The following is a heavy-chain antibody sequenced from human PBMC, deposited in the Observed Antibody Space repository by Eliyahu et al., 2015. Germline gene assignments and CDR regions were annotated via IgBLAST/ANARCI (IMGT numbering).Heavy chain of an antibody. V-gene: IGHV3-23*01. J-gene: IGHJ6*03. CDR2: ISGSGGST. Sequence: EVQVSESGGGLVQPGESLRLSCAASGFTFSSYAMSWVRQAPGKGLEWVSAISGSGGSTYYADSVKGRFTISRDNSKNTLFLQMNSLRAEDTAVYYCAKADHYYYYIDVWGKGTTVTVSS. CDR1: GFTFSSYA. CDR3: AKADHYYYYIDV.